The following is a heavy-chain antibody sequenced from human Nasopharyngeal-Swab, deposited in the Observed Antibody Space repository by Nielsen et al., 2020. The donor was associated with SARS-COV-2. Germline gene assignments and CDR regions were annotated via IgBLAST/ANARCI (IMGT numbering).Heavy chain of an antibody. CDR2: MNPNSGNT. D-gene: IGHD4-17*01. Sequence: ASVQVSCKASGYNFTTYDFNWVRQATAQGLEWMGWMNPNSGNTGYAQKFQGRVTMTRNTSIRTAYMELSSLRSEDTAVYYCARGRGRGGDYNYYYGMDVWGQGTTVTVSS. V-gene: IGHV1-8*01. CDR1: GYNFTTYD. CDR3: ARGRGRGGDYNYYYGMDV. J-gene: IGHJ6*02.